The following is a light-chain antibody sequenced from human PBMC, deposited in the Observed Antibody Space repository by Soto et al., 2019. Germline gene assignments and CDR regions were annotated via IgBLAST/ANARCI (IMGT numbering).Light chain of an antibody. CDR2: GAS. CDR1: QSVSSN. J-gene: IGKJ1*01. CDR3: QQYNNWPRT. Sequence: EIVMTQSPATLSVSPGERATLSCRASQSVSSNLAWYQQKPGQAPRLLIYGASTRATGIPARFSGSWSGTEFTLTISSLQSEDVAVYYCQQYNNWPRTFGQGTKVDIK. V-gene: IGKV3-15*01.